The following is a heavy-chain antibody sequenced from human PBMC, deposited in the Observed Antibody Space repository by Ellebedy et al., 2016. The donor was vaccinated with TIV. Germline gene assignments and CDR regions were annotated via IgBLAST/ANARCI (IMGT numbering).Heavy chain of an antibody. CDR2: IYYSGST. Sequence: SETLSLXCTVSGGSVSSGSYYWSWIRQPPGKGLEWIGYIYYSGSTNYNPSLKSRVTISVDTSKNQFSLKLSSVTAADTAVYYCARATYDPFLLRTYYFDYWGQGTLVTVSS. J-gene: IGHJ4*02. CDR3: ARATYDPFLLRTYYFDY. CDR1: GGSVSSGSYY. V-gene: IGHV4-61*01. D-gene: IGHD3-22*01.